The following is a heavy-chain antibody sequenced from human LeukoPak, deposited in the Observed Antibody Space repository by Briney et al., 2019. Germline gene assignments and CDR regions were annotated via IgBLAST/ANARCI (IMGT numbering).Heavy chain of an antibody. D-gene: IGHD3-16*01. CDR1: GSTFSSYA. V-gene: IGHV3-23*01. CDR2: ISGSGGST. J-gene: IGHJ4*02. Sequence: PGGSLRLSCAASGSTFSSYAMSWVRQAPGKGLEWVSAISGSGGSTYYADSVKGRFTISRDNSKNTLYLQMNSLRAEDTAVYYCAKAGIYDYVWGSYLVDWGQGILVTVSS. CDR3: AKAGIYDYVWGSYLVD.